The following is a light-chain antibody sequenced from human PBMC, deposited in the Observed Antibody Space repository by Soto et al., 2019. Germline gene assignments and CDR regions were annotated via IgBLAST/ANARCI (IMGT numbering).Light chain of an antibody. Sequence: IQLTQSPSSLSASVGDRVTITCRASQGISSYFAWYQQKPGKAPKLLISAASTLQSGVPSRFSGSGSGTDFTLTISRLQPEDFATYYCQQLNSYPRTFGQGTKVEI. V-gene: IGKV1-9*01. CDR3: QQLNSYPRT. CDR1: QGISSY. CDR2: AAS. J-gene: IGKJ1*01.